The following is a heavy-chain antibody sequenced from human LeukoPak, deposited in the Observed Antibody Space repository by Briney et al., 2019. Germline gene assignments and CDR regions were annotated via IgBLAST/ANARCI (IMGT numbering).Heavy chain of an antibody. J-gene: IGHJ3*02. CDR2: IKSKTDGGTT. CDR3: ATDVSVLLWFGEPNDAFDI. D-gene: IGHD3-10*01. V-gene: IGHV3-15*01. Sequence: GGSLRLSCAASGFTFSNDWMSWVRQAPGKGLEWVARIKSKTDGGTTDYAAHMKGRVTISRDDSKNTLYLQMNSLKTEDTAVYYCATDVSVLLWFGEPNDAFDIWGQGTMVTVSS. CDR1: GFTFSNDW.